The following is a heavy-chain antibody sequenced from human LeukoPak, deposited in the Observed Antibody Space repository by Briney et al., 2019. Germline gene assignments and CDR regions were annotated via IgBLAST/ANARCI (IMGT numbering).Heavy chain of an antibody. J-gene: IGHJ4*02. V-gene: IGHV4-59*01. CDR2: IYYSGST. CDR3: ARGGDITVVADYFDY. Sequence: PSETLSLTCTVSGGSISSYYWSWIRQPPGKGLEWIGYIYYSGSTNYNPSLKSRVTISVDTSKNQFSLKLSSVTAADTAVYYCARGGDITVVADYFDYWGQGTLVTVSS. D-gene: IGHD4-23*01. CDR1: GGSISSYY.